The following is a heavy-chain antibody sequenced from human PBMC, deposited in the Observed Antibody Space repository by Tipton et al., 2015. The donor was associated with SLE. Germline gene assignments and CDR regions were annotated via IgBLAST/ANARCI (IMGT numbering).Heavy chain of an antibody. V-gene: IGHV4-39*07. CDR1: GGSISSGTHY. D-gene: IGHD3-16*01. J-gene: IGHJ6*03. CDR2: IYYSGST. Sequence: TLSLTCTVSGGSISSGTHYWVWIRQPPGKGLEWIGNIYYSGSTYYNPSLKSRVTISIDTSKNQFSLRLSSVTAADTAVYYCARGRPRATQAWGGYYYYMDVWGKGTTVTVSS. CDR3: ARGRPRATQAWGGYYYYMDV.